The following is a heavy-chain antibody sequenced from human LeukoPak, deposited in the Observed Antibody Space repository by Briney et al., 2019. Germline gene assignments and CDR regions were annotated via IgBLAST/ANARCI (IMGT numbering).Heavy chain of an antibody. Sequence: PSETLSLTCAVYGGSFSGYYWSWIRQPPGKGLDWIGEINHSGSTNYNPSLKSRVTISVDTSKNQFSLKLSSVTAADTAVYYCARAPTYCSGGSCYSHAFDIWGQGTMVTVSS. J-gene: IGHJ3*02. CDR2: INHSGST. D-gene: IGHD2-15*01. V-gene: IGHV4-34*01. CDR1: GGSFSGYY. CDR3: ARAPTYCSGGSCYSHAFDI.